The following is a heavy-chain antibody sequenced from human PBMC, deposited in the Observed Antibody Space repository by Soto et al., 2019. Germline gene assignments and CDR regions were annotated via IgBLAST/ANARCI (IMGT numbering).Heavy chain of an antibody. CDR1: GFSLTTPGVG. CDR2: SYWDDDT. Sequence: QITLKESGPTLVKPTQTLTLTCTFSGFSLTTPGVGVAWIRQSPGKALEWLPLSYWDDDTRYSPPLNGRLNLAKDTSTNLVVLTMTNMDHAETATYCCAQRPIFSASFTHWGKGTPVTVS. D-gene: IGHD2-21*01. V-gene: IGHV2-5*02. CDR3: AQRPIFSASFTH. J-gene: IGHJ4*02.